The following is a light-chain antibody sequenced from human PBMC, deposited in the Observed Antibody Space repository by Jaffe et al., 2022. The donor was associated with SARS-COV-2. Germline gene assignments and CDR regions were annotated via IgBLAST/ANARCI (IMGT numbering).Light chain of an antibody. CDR2: GAS. J-gene: IGKJ2*01. CDR3: QQYNYWYT. CDR1: QSVGNN. Sequence: EIVMTQSPATLSVSPGERATLSCRASQSVGNNLAWYQQKPGQAPRLLIYGASTRATGIPARVSGSGSGTEFTLTISSLQSEDFGVYYCQQYNYWYTFGQGTKLEI. V-gene: IGKV3-15*01.